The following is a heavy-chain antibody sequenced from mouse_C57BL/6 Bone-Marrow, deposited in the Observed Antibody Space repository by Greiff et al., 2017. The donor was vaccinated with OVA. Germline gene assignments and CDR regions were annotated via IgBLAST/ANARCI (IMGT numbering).Heavy chain of an antibody. CDR3: AGAYYSKDY. J-gene: IGHJ2*01. CDR2: ITHSGET. CDR1: GFPITSGYY. Sequence: VMLVESGPGLVKPSQSLFLTCSITGFPITSGYYWIWIRQSPGKPLEWMGYITHSGETFYNPSLQSPISITRETSKNQFFLQLNSVTTEDTAMYYCAGAYYSKDYWGQGTTLTVSS. V-gene: IGHV12-3*01. D-gene: IGHD2-5*01.